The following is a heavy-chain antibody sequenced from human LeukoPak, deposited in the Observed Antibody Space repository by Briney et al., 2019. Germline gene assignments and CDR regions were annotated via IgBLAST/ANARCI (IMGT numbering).Heavy chain of an antibody. CDR2: ISYDGSNK. D-gene: IGHD3-3*01. Sequence: GRSLRLSFAASEFTFSSYAMHWVRQAPGKGLEWVAVISYDGSNKYYADSVKGRFTISRDNSKNTLYLQMNSLRAEDTAVYYCARCVDDFWSGYYIGYWGQGTLVTVSS. J-gene: IGHJ4*02. CDR3: ARCVDDFWSGYYIGY. V-gene: IGHV3-30-3*01. CDR1: EFTFSSYA.